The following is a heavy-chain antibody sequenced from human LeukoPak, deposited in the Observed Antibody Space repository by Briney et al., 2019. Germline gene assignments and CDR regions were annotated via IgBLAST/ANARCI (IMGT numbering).Heavy chain of an antibody. CDR1: GFTFDDYA. CDR3: AKDVKRILANPLFDY. V-gene: IGHV3-43*02. Sequence: PGGSLRLSCAASGFTFDDYAMHWVRQAPGKGLEWVSLISEDGGSTYYADSVKGRFTISRDNAKNSLYLQMNSLRAEDMALYYCAKDVKRILANPLFDYWGQGTLVTVSS. CDR2: ISEDGGST. J-gene: IGHJ4*02.